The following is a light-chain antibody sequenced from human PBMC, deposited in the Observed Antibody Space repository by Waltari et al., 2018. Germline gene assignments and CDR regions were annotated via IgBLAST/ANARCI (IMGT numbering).Light chain of an antibody. Sequence: EIVMTQSPVTLSVSPGERVTLSCRASQSMSSYLAWYQQKPGQAPRLLIHDASTRATSIPARVGGSGSGTEFTLTISSLQSEDFAVYYCQQYDKWPLTFGGGTEVEIK. CDR2: DAS. J-gene: IGKJ4*01. CDR1: QSMSSY. V-gene: IGKV3-15*01. CDR3: QQYDKWPLT.